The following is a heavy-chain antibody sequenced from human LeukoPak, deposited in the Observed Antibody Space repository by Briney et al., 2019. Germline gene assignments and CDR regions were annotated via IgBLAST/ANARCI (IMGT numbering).Heavy chain of an antibody. D-gene: IGHD1-1*01. V-gene: IGHV4-30-4*08. J-gene: IGHJ6*02. CDR1: GGSVSSGSYY. Sequence: SETLSLTCTVSGGSVSSGSYYWSWIRQPPGKGLEWIGYIYYSGSTYYNPSLKSRVTISVDTSKNQFSLKLSSATAADTAVYYCARAVGSIGTTFYYYYYYGMDVWGQGTTVTVSS. CDR2: IYYSGST. CDR3: ARAVGSIGTTFYYYYYYGMDV.